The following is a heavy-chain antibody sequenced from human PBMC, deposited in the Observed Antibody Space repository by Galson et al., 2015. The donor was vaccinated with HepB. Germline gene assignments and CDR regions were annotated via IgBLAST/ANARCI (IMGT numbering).Heavy chain of an antibody. D-gene: IGHD2-2*02. CDR1: GYTFTGYY. V-gene: IGHV1-2*04. CDR2: INPNSSGT. CDR3: ARGDIVVVPAAIGYFDY. Sequence: SVKVSCKASGYTFTGYYMHWVRQAPGQGLEWMGWINPNSSGTNYAQKFQGWVTMTRDTSISTAYMELSRLRSDDTAVYYCARGDIVVVPAAIGYFDYWGQGTLVAVSS. J-gene: IGHJ4*02.